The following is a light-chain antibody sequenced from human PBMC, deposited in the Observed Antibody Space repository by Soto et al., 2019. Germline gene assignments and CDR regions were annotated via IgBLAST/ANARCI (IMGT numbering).Light chain of an antibody. CDR1: QRITTY. V-gene: IGKV1-39*01. Sequence: DIQMTQSPSSLSASVGDRVTITCRASQRITTYLNWYQQKPGKPPGLLIYAASSLQSGVPPRFSGSGSGTDFTLTISGLQPEYFATYYCQQTYISPCTFGQGTKLEIK. CDR3: QQTYISPCT. J-gene: IGKJ2*02. CDR2: AAS.